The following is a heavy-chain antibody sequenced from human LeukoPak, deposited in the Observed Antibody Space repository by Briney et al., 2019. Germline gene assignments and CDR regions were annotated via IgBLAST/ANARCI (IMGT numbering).Heavy chain of an antibody. D-gene: IGHD2-2*01. J-gene: IGHJ3*02. CDR3: ARGPGIVVVPAATKYAFDI. CDR2: IIPIFGTA. Sequence: GASVKVSCKASGGTFSSYAISWVRQAPGQGLEWMGGIIPIFGTANYAQKFQRRVTITTDESTSTAYMELSSLRSEDTAVYYCARGPGIVVVPAATKYAFDIWGQGTMVTVSS. V-gene: IGHV1-69*05. CDR1: GGTFSSYA.